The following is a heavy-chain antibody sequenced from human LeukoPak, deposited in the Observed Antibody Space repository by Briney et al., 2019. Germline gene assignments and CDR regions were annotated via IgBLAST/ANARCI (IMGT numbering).Heavy chain of an antibody. CDR3: AKEENSGYDFNYYYGMDV. CDR2: ISYDGSNK. J-gene: IGHJ6*02. V-gene: IGHV3-30*18. Sequence: PGGSLRLSCAASGFTFSSYGMHWVRQAPGKGLEWVAVISYDGSNKYYADSVKGRFTISRDNSKNTLYLQMNSLRAEDTAVYYCAKEENSGYDFNYYYGMDVWGQGTTVTVSS. D-gene: IGHD5-12*01. CDR1: GFTFSSYG.